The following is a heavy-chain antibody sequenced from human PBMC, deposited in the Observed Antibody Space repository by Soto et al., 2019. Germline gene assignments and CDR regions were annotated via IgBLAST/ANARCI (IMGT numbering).Heavy chain of an antibody. D-gene: IGHD6-19*01. Sequence: SETLSLTCTVSGGSISSYYWSWIRQPPGKGLEWIGYIYYSGSTNYNPSLKSRVTISVDTSKNQFSLKLSSVTAADTAVYYCASSIAVAGLYNWFDPWGQGTLVTVSS. J-gene: IGHJ5*02. CDR3: ASSIAVAGLYNWFDP. CDR2: IYYSGST. CDR1: GGSISSYY. V-gene: IGHV4-59*01.